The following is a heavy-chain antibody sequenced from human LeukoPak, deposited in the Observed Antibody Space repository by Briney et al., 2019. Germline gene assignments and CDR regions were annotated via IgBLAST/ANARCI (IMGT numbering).Heavy chain of an antibody. J-gene: IGHJ5*02. CDR3: ARVNTPGAHLNWFDP. V-gene: IGHV4-61*01. CDR2: IYYSGST. Sequence: PSETLSLTCTVSGGSVNSDNYYWSWIRQPPGKGLEWIGYIYYSGSTNYNPSLKSRVTISVDTSKNQFSLKLSSVTAADTTVYYCARVNTPGAHLNWFDPWGQGSLVTVSS. D-gene: IGHD1-1*01. CDR1: GGSVNSDNYY.